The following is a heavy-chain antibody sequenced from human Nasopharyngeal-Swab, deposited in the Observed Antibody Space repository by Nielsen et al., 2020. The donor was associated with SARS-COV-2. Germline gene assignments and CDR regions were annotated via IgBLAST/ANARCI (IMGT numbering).Heavy chain of an antibody. CDR1: GGSFSGYY. J-gene: IGHJ5*02. V-gene: IGHV4-34*01. CDR3: AGARELRP. D-gene: IGHD1-26*01. Sequence: SETLSLTCAVYGGSFSGYYWSWIRQPPGKGLEWIGEINHSGSTNYNPSLKSRVTISVDTSKNQFSLKLSSVTAADTAVYYCAGARELRPWGQGTLVTVSS. CDR2: INHSGST.